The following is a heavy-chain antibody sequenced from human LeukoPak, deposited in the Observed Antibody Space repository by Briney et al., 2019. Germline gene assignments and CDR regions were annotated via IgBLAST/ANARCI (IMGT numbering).Heavy chain of an antibody. CDR1: GGTFSSYA. J-gene: IGHJ3*02. D-gene: IGHD1-26*01. V-gene: IGHV1-69*13. CDR2: IIPIFGTA. Sequence: SVKVSCKASGGTFSSYAISWVRQAHGQGLEWMGGIIPIFGTANYAQKFQGRVTITADESTSTAYMELSSLRSEDTAVYYCARISGSYSDAFDIWGQGTMVTVSS. CDR3: ARISGSYSDAFDI.